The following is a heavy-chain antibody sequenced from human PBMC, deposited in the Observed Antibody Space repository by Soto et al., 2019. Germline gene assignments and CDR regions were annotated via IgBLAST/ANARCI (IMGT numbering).Heavy chain of an antibody. V-gene: IGHV1-18*01. CDR3: ARAAGTTHFSY. J-gene: IGHJ4*02. Sequence: GASVKVSCKTSGYIFTSYGIGWARQAPGQGLEWMGWINTYNGKTNYSQKFQGRVTITRDTSASTAYMELSSLRSEDTAVYYCARAAGTTHFSYWGQGTLVTVSS. CDR1: GYIFTSYG. D-gene: IGHD1-1*01. CDR2: INTYNGKT.